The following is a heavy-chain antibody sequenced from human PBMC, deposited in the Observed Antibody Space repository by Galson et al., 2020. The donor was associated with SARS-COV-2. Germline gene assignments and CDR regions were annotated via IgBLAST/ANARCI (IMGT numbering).Heavy chain of an antibody. V-gene: IGHV3-33*01. J-gene: IGHJ6*02. CDR3: AREGRVGATTGMDV. D-gene: IGHD1-26*01. CDR2: IRYDGSNK. Sequence: GGSLRLSCAASGFTFSSYGMHWVRQAPGKGLEWVAVIRYDGSNKYYADSVKGRFTISRDNSKNTLYLQMNSLRAEDTAVYYCAREGRVGATTGMDVWGQGTTVTVSS. CDR1: GFTFSSYG.